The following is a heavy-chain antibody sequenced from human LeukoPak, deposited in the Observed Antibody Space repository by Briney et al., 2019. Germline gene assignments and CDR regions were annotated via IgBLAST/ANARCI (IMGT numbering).Heavy chain of an antibody. CDR3: AKFNGWELAEYYLDY. V-gene: IGHV3-23*01. CDR1: GSIFSDYA. D-gene: IGHD1-26*01. Sequence: RPGGSLRLSCAASGSIFSDYAMSWVRQAPGKGLEWLSGMSKSGDYTHDTESVKGRFTISRDNSKNTLYLQMSGLRAEDTAIYYCAKFNGWELAEYYLDYWGHGTLVTVSS. CDR2: MSKSGDYT. J-gene: IGHJ4*01.